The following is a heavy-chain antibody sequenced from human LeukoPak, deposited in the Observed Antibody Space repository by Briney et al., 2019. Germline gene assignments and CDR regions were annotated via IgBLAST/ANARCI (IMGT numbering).Heavy chain of an antibody. CDR1: GFTVSSNY. D-gene: IGHD3-3*01. J-gene: IGHJ4*02. CDR3: ASPKFYDFWSGYPDNQDY. Sequence: PGGSLRLSCAASGFTVSSNYMSWVRQAPGKGLEWVSVIYSGGSTYYADSVKGRFTIPRDNSKNTLYLQMNSLRAEDTAVYYCASPKFYDFWSGYPDNQDYWGQGTLVTVSS. V-gene: IGHV3-66*02. CDR2: IYSGGST.